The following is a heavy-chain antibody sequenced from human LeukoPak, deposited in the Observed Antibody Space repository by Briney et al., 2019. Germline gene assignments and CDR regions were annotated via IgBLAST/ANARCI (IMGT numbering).Heavy chain of an antibody. J-gene: IGHJ6*02. Sequence: GGSLRLSCAASGFTVSSNYMSWVRQAPGKGLEWVSVIFSGGTTYYADSVKGRFTISRDNSKNTLYLQMNSLRAEDTAVYYCAREGHYYDMDVWGQGTTVTVSS. V-gene: IGHV3-53*01. CDR1: GFTVSSNY. CDR2: IFSGGTT. CDR3: AREGHYYDMDV.